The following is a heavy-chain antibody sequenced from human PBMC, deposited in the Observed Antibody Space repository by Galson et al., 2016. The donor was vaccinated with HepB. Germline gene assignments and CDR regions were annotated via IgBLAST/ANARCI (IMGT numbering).Heavy chain of an antibody. D-gene: IGHD2-21*02. CDR1: GGSISTYY. CDR2: VYKTGNT. V-gene: IGHV4-59*01. J-gene: IGHJ4*02. CDR3: ARGVTGTPYFDF. Sequence: ETLSLTCTVSGGSISTYYWTWIRQSPGKGLEWIGYVYKTGNTNYNPSPKSRVTVSVDTSKNQFSLDLRSVTTADTAVYYCARGVTGTPYFDFWGQGALVTVSS.